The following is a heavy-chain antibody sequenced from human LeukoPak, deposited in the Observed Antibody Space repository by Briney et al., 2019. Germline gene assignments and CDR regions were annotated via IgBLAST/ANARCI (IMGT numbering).Heavy chain of an antibody. CDR3: ASQAITMVRGVIVYYYGMDV. J-gene: IGHJ6*04. V-gene: IGHV4-34*01. CDR1: GGSFSGYY. Sequence: PSETLSLTCAVYGGSFSGYYWSWIRQPPGKGLEWIGEINHSGSTNYNPSLKSRVTISVDTSKNQFSLKLRSVTAADTAVYYCASQAITMVRGVIVYYYGMDVWGKGTTVTVSS. D-gene: IGHD3-10*01. CDR2: INHSGST.